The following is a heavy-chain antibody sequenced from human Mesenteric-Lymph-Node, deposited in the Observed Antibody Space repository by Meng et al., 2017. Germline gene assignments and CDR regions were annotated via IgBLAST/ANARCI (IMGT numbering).Heavy chain of an antibody. D-gene: IGHD3-22*01. Sequence: GSLRLSCTVSGGSISSYYWSWIRQPPGKGLEWIGYIYYSGSTNYNPSLKSRVTISVDTSKNQFSLKLSSVTAADTAVYYCARDLDSSGYYYAPYGMDVWGQGTTVTVSS. V-gene: IGHV4-59*12. J-gene: IGHJ6*02. CDR2: IYYSGST. CDR3: ARDLDSSGYYYAPYGMDV. CDR1: GGSISSYY.